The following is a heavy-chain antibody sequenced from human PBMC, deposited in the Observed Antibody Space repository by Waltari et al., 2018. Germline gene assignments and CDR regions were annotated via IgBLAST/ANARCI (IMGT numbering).Heavy chain of an antibody. J-gene: IGHJ4*02. V-gene: IGHV4-38-2*02. CDR3: ARHRLDRGDSFDF. CDR2: IYHLGNT. CDR1: EYSVSTGIY. Sequence: QVQLQESGPRLVKPSETLSLTCTVSEYSVSTGIYWRWVRKSPGKGLEWIGSIYHLGNTRYNPPLSSRVAVSMDMSKNQFSLRLTSVTAADTAVYYCARHRLDRGDSFDFWGQGALVTVSS. D-gene: IGHD3-22*01.